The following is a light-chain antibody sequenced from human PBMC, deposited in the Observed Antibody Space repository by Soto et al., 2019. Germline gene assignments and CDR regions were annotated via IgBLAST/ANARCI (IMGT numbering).Light chain of an antibody. Sequence: SYELTQPPSVSAAPGQTAKITCGGSKIGSKSVHWYQQKPGQAPVLVVYDGSDRPSGIPERFSGSNSGNTATLTISGVGAGDEADYYCQVWDSSSDHYVFGIGTKVTVL. CDR1: KIGSKS. CDR2: DGS. CDR3: QVWDSSSDHYV. V-gene: IGLV3-21*02. J-gene: IGLJ1*01.